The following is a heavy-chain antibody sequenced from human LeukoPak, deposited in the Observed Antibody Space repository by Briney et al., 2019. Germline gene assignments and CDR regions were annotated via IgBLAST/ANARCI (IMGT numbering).Heavy chain of an antibody. CDR3: ARGLEYSSGYYFDY. V-gene: IGHV1-69*13. CDR1: GYTFTSYG. D-gene: IGHD3-22*01. Sequence: ASVKVSCKASGYTFTSYGISWVRQAPGQGLEWMGGIIPIFGTANYAQKFQGRVTITADESTSTAYMELSSLRSEDTAVYYCARGLEYSSGYYFDYWGQGTLVTDSS. CDR2: IIPIFGTA. J-gene: IGHJ4*02.